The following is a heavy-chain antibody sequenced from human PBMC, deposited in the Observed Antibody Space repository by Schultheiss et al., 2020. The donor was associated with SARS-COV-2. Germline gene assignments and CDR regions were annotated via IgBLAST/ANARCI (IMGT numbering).Heavy chain of an antibody. CDR2: SDTSGGST. CDR3: ARAPNRLPGWPFDL. V-gene: IGHV3-23*01. D-gene: IGHD2-15*01. Sequence: GGSLRLSCAASGFTFSSNDMSWVRQAPGKGLEWVSASDTSGGSTYADSVKGRFTISRDNSKNTLYLQMNSLRAEDTAVYYCARAPNRLPGWPFDLWGRGTLVTVSS. J-gene: IGHJ2*01. CDR1: GFTFSSND.